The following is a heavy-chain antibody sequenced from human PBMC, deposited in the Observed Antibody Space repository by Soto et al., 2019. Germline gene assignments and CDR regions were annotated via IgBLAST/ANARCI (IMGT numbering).Heavy chain of an antibody. J-gene: IGHJ5*01. CDR3: ARDTYSSGWYDF. V-gene: IGHV3-53*05. CDR2: LFSGGSS. CDR1: GFTVSSGY. Sequence: GGSLRLSCAASGFTVSSGYMAWVRQAPGKGLEWISVLFSGGSSYYADSVKGRFTISRDNSKNTLSLEMSSLRLEDTTVYFCARDTYSSGWYDFWGQGTLVTVSS. D-gene: IGHD6-19*01.